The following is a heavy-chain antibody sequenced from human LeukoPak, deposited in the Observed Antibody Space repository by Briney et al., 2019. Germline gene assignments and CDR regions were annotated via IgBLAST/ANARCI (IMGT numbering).Heavy chain of an antibody. Sequence: SETLSLTCAVSGYSISSGYYWGWIRQPPGKGLEWIGRIYHSGSTYYNPSLKSRVTISADTSKNQFSLKLNSVTAADTAVYYCARGGYGTLFDYWGQGTLVIVSS. V-gene: IGHV4-38-2*01. D-gene: IGHD5-12*01. CDR1: GYSISSGYY. J-gene: IGHJ4*02. CDR3: ARGGYGTLFDY. CDR2: IYHSGST.